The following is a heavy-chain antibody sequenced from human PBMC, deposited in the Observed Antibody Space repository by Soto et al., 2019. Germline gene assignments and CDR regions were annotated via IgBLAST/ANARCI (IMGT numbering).Heavy chain of an antibody. Sequence: GASVKVSCKASGYTFTSYAMHWVRQAPGQRLEWMGWINAGNGNTKYPQKFQGRVTITRDTSASTAYMELSSLRSEDTAVYYCARRVGGPSPFDYWGQGTLVTVSS. V-gene: IGHV1-3*01. CDR1: GYTFTSYA. D-gene: IGHD2-2*01. CDR2: INAGNGNT. CDR3: ARRVGGPSPFDY. J-gene: IGHJ4*02.